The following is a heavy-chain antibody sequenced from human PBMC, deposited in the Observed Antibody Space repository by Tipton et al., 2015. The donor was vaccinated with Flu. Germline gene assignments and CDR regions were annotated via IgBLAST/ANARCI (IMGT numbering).Heavy chain of an antibody. J-gene: IGHJ4*02. D-gene: IGHD3-10*01. V-gene: IGHV3-7*01. Sequence: SLRLSCAASGFTFSRYWMSWVRQAPGKGLEWVANIKQDGSEKSYVDSVKGRFTISRDNTKNSLYMQMNSLRAEDTAVYYCARDRRHFGEHYFDYWGQGTLVTVSS. CDR1: GFTFSRYW. CDR3: ARDRRHFGEHYFDY. CDR2: IKQDGSEK.